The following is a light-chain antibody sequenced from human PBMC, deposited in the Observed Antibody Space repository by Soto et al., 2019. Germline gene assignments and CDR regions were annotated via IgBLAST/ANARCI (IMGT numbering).Light chain of an antibody. J-gene: IGLJ2*01. CDR2: EVS. CDR3: SSYTSSSTLV. Sequence: QSALTQPASVSGSPGQSITISCTGTSSDVGAYNYVSWYQQHPGKAPRLMIYEVSNRPSGVSNRFSGSKSGNTASLTISGHQAEDEADYYCSSYTSSSTLVFGRGTKLTVL. CDR1: SSDVGAYNY. V-gene: IGLV2-14*01.